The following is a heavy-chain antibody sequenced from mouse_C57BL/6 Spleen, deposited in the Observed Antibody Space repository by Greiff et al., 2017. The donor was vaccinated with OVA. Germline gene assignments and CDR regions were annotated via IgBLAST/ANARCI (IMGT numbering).Heavy chain of an antibody. D-gene: IGHD4-1*01. J-gene: IGHJ2*01. Sequence: EVKLMESEGGLVQPGSSMKLSCTASGFTFSDYYMAWVRQVPEKGLEWVANINYDGSSTYYLDSLKSRFIISRDNAKNILYLQMSSLKSEDTATYYCAALTGGYWGQGTTLTVSS. CDR3: AALTGGY. CDR2: INYDGSST. CDR1: GFTFSDYY. V-gene: IGHV5-16*01.